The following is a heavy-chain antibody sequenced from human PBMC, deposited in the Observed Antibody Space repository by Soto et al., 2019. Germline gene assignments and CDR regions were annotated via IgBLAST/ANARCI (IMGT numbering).Heavy chain of an antibody. CDR3: ARGGSHYDSSGYYFY. Sequence: SETLSLTCVVSGGSLSSYYWSWIRQPPGKGLEWIGYIYYSGSTNYNPSLKSRVTISVDTSKNQFSLKLSSVTAADTAVYYCARGGSHYDSSGYYFYWGQGTLVTVSS. J-gene: IGHJ4*02. D-gene: IGHD3-22*01. V-gene: IGHV4-59*01. CDR1: GGSLSSYY. CDR2: IYYSGST.